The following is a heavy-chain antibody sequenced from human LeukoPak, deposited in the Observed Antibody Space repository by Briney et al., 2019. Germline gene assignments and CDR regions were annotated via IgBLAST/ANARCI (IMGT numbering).Heavy chain of an antibody. CDR1: GYTFTSYY. Sequence: ASVKVSCKASGYTFTSYYMHWVRQAPGQGLEWMGIINPNSGGTNYAQKFQGRVTMTEDTSTDTAYMELSSLRSEDTAVYYCATAPYGSASFDYWGQGTLVTVSS. D-gene: IGHD3-10*01. CDR2: INPNSGGT. V-gene: IGHV1-46*03. CDR3: ATAPYGSASFDY. J-gene: IGHJ4*02.